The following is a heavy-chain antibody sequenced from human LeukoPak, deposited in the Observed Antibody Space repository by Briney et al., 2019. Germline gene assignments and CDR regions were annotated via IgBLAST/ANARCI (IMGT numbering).Heavy chain of an antibody. CDR1: GFTFSSYG. CDR2: ISYDGSNK. D-gene: IGHD5-18*01. V-gene: IGHV3-30*18. J-gene: IGHJ4*02. CDR3: AKGEIRLWVLGPFDY. Sequence: PGGSLRLSCAASGFTFSSYGMHWVRQAPGKGLEWVAVISYDGSNKYYADSVKGRFTISRDNSKNTLYLQMNSLRAEDTAVYYCAKGEIRLWVLGPFDYWGQGTLVTVSS.